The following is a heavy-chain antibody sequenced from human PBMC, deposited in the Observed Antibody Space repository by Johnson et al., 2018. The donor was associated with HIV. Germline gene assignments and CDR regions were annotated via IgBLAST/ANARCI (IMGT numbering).Heavy chain of an antibody. CDR2: IYSDGST. V-gene: IGHV3-66*01. Sequence: MLLVESGGGLVQPGGSLRLSCAASGFTVSSNYMSWVRQAPGKGLESVSLIYSDGSTYYADSVKGRFTISRDNSENTLDLQMNSLRAGDAAVYYCARDYRGRTVDAFDVWGQGTMVTVSS. D-gene: IGHD3-16*02. CDR1: GFTVSSNY. CDR3: ARDYRGRTVDAFDV. J-gene: IGHJ3*01.